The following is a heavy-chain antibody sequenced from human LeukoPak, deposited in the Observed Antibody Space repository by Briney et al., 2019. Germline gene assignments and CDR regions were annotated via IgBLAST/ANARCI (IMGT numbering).Heavy chain of an antibody. D-gene: IGHD1-14*01. CDR3: AESAATTFDY. CDR2: ISGSGGST. V-gene: IGHV3-23*01. CDR1: GFTFSSYG. J-gene: IGHJ4*02. Sequence: HTGGTLRLSCAASGFTFSSYGMSWVRQAPGKGLEWVSAISGSGGSTYYADSVKGRFTISRDNSKNTLYLQMNSLRAEDTAVYYCAESAATTFDYWGQGTLVTVSS.